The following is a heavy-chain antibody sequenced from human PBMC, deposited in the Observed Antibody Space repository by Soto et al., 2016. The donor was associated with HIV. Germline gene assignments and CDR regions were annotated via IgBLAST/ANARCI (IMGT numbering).Heavy chain of an antibody. D-gene: IGHD6-19*01. J-gene: IGHJ4*02. V-gene: IGHV1-46*01. CDR3: ARDVGYGWSSFDY. CDR1: GYTFTSYS. Sequence: QVQLMQSGAEVKKPGTSVKLSCKPSGYTFTSYSIHWVRQALGLGLQWMAIIDPSRGATTYSHQFQGRLTLTRDTSTSTVYMDLTSLRSEDTAVYYCARDVGYGWSSFDYWGQGALVTVSS. CDR2: IDPSRGAT.